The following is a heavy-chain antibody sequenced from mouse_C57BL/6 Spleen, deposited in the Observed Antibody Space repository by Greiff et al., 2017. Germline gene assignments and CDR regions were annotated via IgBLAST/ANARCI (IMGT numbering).Heavy chain of an antibody. D-gene: IGHD3-3*01. J-gene: IGHJ2*01. CDR1: GYSITSGYY. Sequence: VQLQQSGPGLVKPSQSLSLTCSVTGYSITSGYYWNWIRQFPGNKLEWMGYISYDGSNNYNPSLKNRISITRDTSKNQFFLKLNSVTTEDTATYYCAREGTAPGYFDYWGQGTTLTVSS. CDR3: AREGTAPGYFDY. CDR2: ISYDGSN. V-gene: IGHV3-6*01.